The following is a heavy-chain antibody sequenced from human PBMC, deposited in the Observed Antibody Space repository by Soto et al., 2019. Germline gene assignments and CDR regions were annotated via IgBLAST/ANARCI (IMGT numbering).Heavy chain of an antibody. V-gene: IGHV5-10-1*01. J-gene: IGHJ4*02. CDR1: GYSFTSYW. CDR2: IDPSDSYT. D-gene: IGHD3-22*01. Sequence: GESLKISCKGPGYSFTSYWISWVRQMPGKGLEWMGRIDPSDSYTNYSPSLQGHVTISADKSISTAYLQWSSLKASDTAMYYCARFKYYYDSSGYSRWGQGPLVTVSS. CDR3: ARFKYYYDSSGYSR.